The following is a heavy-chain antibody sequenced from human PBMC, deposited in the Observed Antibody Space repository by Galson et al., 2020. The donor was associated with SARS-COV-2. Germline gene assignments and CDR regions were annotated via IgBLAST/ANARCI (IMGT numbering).Heavy chain of an antibody. Sequence: GESLKISCAASGFTFSSHSMNWVRQAPGKGLEWVSYIHGTDSPIYYADSVKGRFTISRDNAKNSLYLQMNSLRAEDTAVYYCARDGRNGYNDYWGQGTLVTVSS. V-gene: IGHV3-48*04. D-gene: IGHD5-12*01. J-gene: IGHJ4*02. CDR1: GFTFSSHS. CDR3: ARDGRNGYNDY. CDR2: IHGTDSPI.